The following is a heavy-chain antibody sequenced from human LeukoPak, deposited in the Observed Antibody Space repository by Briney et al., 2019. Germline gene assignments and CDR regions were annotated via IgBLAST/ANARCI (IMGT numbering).Heavy chain of an antibody. D-gene: IGHD6-13*01. CDR3: ARGVYIAAAQYGF. J-gene: IGHJ4*02. Sequence: SETLSLTCTVSGGSISSYYWNWIRQPPGKGLEWIGYIYYSGATNYNPSLKSRVTISVDTSKNQFSLKLSSVTAADTAVYYCARGVYIAAAQYGFWGQGTLVTVSS. CDR1: GGSISSYY. V-gene: IGHV4-59*01. CDR2: IYYSGAT.